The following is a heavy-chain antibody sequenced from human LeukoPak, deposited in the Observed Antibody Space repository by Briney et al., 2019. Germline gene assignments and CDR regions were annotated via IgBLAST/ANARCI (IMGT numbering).Heavy chain of an antibody. V-gene: IGHV3-30*18. CDR2: ISYDGSNK. D-gene: IGHD3-22*01. J-gene: IGHJ4*02. Sequence: GGSLRLSCAAAGFPFSSYGMHWVRQAPGKGLEWVAVISYDGSNKYYADSVKGRFTISRDNSKNTLYLQMNSLRAEDTAVYYCAKDHAITYNYDSSGYYTDYWGQGTLVTVSS. CDR3: AKDHAITYNYDSSGYYTDY. CDR1: GFPFSSYG.